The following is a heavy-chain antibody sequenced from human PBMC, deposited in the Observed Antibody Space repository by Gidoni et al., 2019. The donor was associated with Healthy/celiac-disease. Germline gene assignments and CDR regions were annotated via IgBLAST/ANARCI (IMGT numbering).Heavy chain of an antibody. CDR2: ISYDGSNK. Sequence: QVQLVESGGGVVQPGRCLRLSCAASGFTFSSDGMHWVRQAPGKGLEWVAVISYDGSNKYYADSVKGRFTISRDNSKNTLYLQMNSLRAEDTAVYYCARDRMVRGVRPPGYWGQGTLVTVSS. V-gene: IGHV3-30*03. J-gene: IGHJ4*02. D-gene: IGHD3-10*01. CDR3: ARDRMVRGVRPPGY. CDR1: GFTFSSDG.